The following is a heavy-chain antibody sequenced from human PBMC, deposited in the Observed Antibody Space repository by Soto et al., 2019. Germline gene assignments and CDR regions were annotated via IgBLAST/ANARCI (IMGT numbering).Heavy chain of an antibody. D-gene: IGHD6-19*01. CDR1: GGSISSYY. J-gene: IGHJ6*03. CDR3: ARQYSSGWQYYMDV. CDR2: IYYSGST. Sequence: NPSETLSLTCTVSGGSISSYYWSWIRQPPGKGLEWIGYIYYSGSTNYNPSLKSRVTISVDTSKNQFSLKLSSVTAADTAVYYCARQYSSGWQYYMDVWGKGTTVTVSS. V-gene: IGHV4-59*08.